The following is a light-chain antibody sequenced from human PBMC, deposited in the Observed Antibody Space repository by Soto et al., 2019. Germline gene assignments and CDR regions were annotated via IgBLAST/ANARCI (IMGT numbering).Light chain of an antibody. V-gene: IGKV1-39*01. CDR3: QQSYTTPFT. Sequence: DIQMTQSPSSLSASVGDRVTITCRASQSISIYLNWYQQKPGKAPKLLIYAASSLQSGVPSRFSGSGSGTDLTLTISSLQPEDFATYYCQQSYTTPFTFGPGTKVETK. J-gene: IGKJ3*01. CDR1: QSISIY. CDR2: AAS.